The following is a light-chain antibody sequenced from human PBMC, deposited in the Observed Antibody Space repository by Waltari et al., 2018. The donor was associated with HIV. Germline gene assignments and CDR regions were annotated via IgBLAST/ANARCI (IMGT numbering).Light chain of an antibody. CDR3: AAWDDSLNGWV. V-gene: IGLV1-44*01. CDR2: SNN. Sequence: QSVLTQPPSASGTPGQRVTISCSGSRSNIGSNIVNWYQQLPGTAPKLLIYSNNQRPSGCPDLLSGSKSGTSASLAISGLQSEDEADYYCAAWDDSLNGWVFGGGTKLTVL. CDR1: RSNIGSNI. J-gene: IGLJ3*02.